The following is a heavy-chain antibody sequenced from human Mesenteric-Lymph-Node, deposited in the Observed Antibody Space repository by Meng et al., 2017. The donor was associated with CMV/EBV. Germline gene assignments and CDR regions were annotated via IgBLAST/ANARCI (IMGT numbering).Heavy chain of an antibody. CDR1: GFTFDIYA. CDR3: TRDRTSGWFNTFDI. D-gene: IGHD6-19*01. Sequence: GGSLRLSCAASGFTFDIYAMHWVRQAPGKGLEWVSYISSSGSTIYYADSVKGRFTISRDSSKNSLYLKMNSLRAEDTAVYYCTRDRTSGWFNTFDIWGQGTMVTVSS. CDR2: ISSSGSTI. V-gene: IGHV3-48*03. J-gene: IGHJ3*02.